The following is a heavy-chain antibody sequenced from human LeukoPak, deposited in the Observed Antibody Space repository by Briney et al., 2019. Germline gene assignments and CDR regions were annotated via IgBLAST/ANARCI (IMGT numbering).Heavy chain of an antibody. Sequence: PGGSLRLSCAASGFTFIDYFMSWIRQPPGKGLEWITYSSESGTAYSYAASVKGRFTISRDNAKNSLFLQMDSLRADDTALYYCVRGGERTGNSYFDLWGRGTLVTVSS. J-gene: IGHJ2*01. D-gene: IGHD2-8*02. V-gene: IGHV3-11*04. CDR3: VRGGERTGNSYFDL. CDR2: SSESGTAY. CDR1: GFTFIDYF.